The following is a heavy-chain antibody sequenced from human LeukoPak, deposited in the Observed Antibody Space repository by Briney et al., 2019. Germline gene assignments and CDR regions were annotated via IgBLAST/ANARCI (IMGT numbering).Heavy chain of an antibody. CDR1: GGSISSGSYY. CDR3: ARDCILECPENAFDI. J-gene: IGHJ3*02. V-gene: IGHV4-61*02. D-gene: IGHD3-3*01. Sequence: SQTLSLTCTVSGGSISSGSYYWSWIRQPDGKGLEWIGRIYTSGSTNYNPSLKSRVTISVDTSKNQFSLKLSSVTAADTAVYYCARDCILECPENAFDIWGQGTMVTVSS. CDR2: IYTSGST.